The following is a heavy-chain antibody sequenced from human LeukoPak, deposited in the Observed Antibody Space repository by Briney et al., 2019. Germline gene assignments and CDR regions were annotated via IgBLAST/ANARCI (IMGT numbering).Heavy chain of an antibody. Sequence: PGGSLRLYCAASGFTFSSYAMSWVRQAPGKGLEWVSAISGSGGSTYYADSVKGRFTISRDNSKNTLYLQMNSLRAEDTAVYYCAKGWFGELRYFDYWGQGTLVTVSS. CDR3: AKGWFGELRYFDY. CDR1: GFTFSSYA. V-gene: IGHV3-23*01. J-gene: IGHJ4*02. CDR2: ISGSGGST. D-gene: IGHD3-10*01.